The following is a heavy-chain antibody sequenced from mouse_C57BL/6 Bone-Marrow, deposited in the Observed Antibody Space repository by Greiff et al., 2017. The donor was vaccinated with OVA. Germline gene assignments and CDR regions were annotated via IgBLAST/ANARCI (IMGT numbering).Heavy chain of an antibody. J-gene: IGHJ4*01. CDR2: IWSGGST. V-gene: IGHV2-2*01. Sequence: QVQLKESGPGLVQPSQSLSITCTVSGFSLTSYGVHWVRQSPGKGLEWLGVIWSGGSTDYNAAFISRLSISKDNSKSQVFFKMNSLQADDTAIYYCARNRDYSKGYAMDYWGQGTSVTVSS. CDR3: ARNRDYSKGYAMDY. CDR1: GFSLTSYG. D-gene: IGHD2-5*01.